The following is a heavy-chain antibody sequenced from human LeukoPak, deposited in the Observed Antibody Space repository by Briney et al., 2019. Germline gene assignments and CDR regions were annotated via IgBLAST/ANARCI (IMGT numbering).Heavy chain of an antibody. CDR1: GYTFTGYY. J-gene: IGHJ4*02. V-gene: IGHV1-2*02. CDR3: ARVGAAAADYFDY. CDR2: INPNSGGT. D-gene: IGHD6-13*01. Sequence: ASVKVSCKASGYTFTGYYMHWVRQAPGQGLEWMGWINPNSGGTNYAQKFQGRVTMTRDTSISTAYMELSRLRSDDMAVYYCARVGAAAADYFDYWGQGTLVTVSS.